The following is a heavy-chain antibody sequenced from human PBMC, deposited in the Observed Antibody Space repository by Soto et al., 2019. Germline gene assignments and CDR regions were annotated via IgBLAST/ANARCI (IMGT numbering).Heavy chain of an antibody. V-gene: IGHV3-23*01. CDR1: GFTFGSHA. J-gene: IGHJ4*02. D-gene: IGHD5-18*01. CDR2: IRGGGDRT. CDR3: ERDRGLYVDTDTLDY. Sequence: GGSLRLSCAASGFTFGSHAMSWVRQAPGKGLEWVSGIRGGGDRTHYSDSMKGRLTVSRDNSKSTLYLQMISLRVEDTAVYYCERDRGLYVDTDTLDYWGRGTLVTVSS.